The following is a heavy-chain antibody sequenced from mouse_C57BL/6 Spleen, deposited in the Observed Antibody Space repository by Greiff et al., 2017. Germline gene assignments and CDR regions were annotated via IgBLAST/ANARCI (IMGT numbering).Heavy chain of an antibody. V-gene: IGHV1-72*01. CDR3: AKEEIYDGYYWYFDV. D-gene: IGHD2-3*01. CDR1: GYTFTSSW. CDR2: IDPNSGGT. Sequence: VQLQQPGAELVKPGASVKLSCKASGYTFTSSWMHWVKQRPGRGLEWIGRIDPNSGGTKYNEKFKSKATLTVDKPSSTAYMQLSSLTSEDSAVYYCAKEEIYDGYYWYFDVWGTGTTVTVSS. J-gene: IGHJ1*03.